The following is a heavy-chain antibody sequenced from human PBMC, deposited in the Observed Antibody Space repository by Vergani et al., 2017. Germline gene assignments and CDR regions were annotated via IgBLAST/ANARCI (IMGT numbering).Heavy chain of an antibody. CDR2: ISSSSSYI. D-gene: IGHD3-10*01. CDR1: GFTFSSYS. Sequence: EVQLVESGGGLVKPGGSLRLSCAASGFTFSSYSMNWVRQAPGKGLEWVSSISSSSSYIYYADSVKGRVTISRDNAKNSLYLQMNSLRAEDTAVYYCARAHGSGVLDAFDIWGQGTMVTVSS. J-gene: IGHJ3*02. CDR3: ARAHGSGVLDAFDI. V-gene: IGHV3-21*01.